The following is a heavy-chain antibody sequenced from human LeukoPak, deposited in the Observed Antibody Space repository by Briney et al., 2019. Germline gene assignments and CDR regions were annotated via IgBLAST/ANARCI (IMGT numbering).Heavy chain of an antibody. CDR2: IYSGGST. CDR3: ARLRVDAFDI. D-gene: IGHD4-17*01. V-gene: IGHV3-53*01. CDR1: GFTVSSNY. J-gene: IGHJ3*02. Sequence: GGSLRLSCAASGFTVSSNYMSWVRQAPGKGLEWVSVIYSGGSTYYADSVKGRFTISRDNPKNTLYLQMNSLRAEDTAVYYCARLRVDAFDIWGQGTMVTVSS.